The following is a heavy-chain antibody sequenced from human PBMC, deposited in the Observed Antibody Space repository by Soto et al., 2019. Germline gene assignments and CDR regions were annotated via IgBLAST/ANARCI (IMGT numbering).Heavy chain of an antibody. D-gene: IGHD3-10*01. CDR2: ISYDGAKK. CDR1: GFTFSNYA. Sequence: QVQLVESGGGVVQPGRSLRLSCAASGFTFSNYAMHWVRQAPGKGLEWVAVISYDGAKKYYADSVKGRFTISRDNSKNTLYLQMNSLRAEDTAVYYCASGLTLVRGTSTDAFDIWGQGTMVTVSS. V-gene: IGHV3-30-3*01. CDR3: ASGLTLVRGTSTDAFDI. J-gene: IGHJ3*02.